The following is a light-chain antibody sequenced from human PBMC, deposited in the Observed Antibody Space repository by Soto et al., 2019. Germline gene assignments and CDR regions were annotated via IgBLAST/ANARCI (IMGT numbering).Light chain of an antibody. CDR2: DVS. CDR1: SSDVGGYNS. Sequence: QSALTQPASVSGSPGQSITISCTGTSSDVGGYNSVSWYQQHPGKAPKLIIYDVSDRPSGVSDRFSGSKSGNTASLTISGVQAEDEADYYCSSYTTSSTLVLFGGGTKLTVL. V-gene: IGLV2-14*03. J-gene: IGLJ2*01. CDR3: SSYTTSSTLVL.